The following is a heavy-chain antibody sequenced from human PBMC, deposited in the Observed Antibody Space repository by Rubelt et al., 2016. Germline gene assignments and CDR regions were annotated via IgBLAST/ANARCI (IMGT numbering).Heavy chain of an antibody. V-gene: IGHV4-39*01. CDR1: GGSISSSSYY. Sequence: QLQLQESGPGLVKPSETLSLTCTVSGGSISSSSYYWGWIRQPPGKGLEWIGSIYYSGSTYYNPSLTSRVTISVDTSKNQFSLKLSSGTAAETAVYYCARMNSSPGRRYFDYWGQGTLVTVSS. J-gene: IGHJ4*02. D-gene: IGHD6-13*01. CDR3: ARMNSSPGRRYFDY. CDR2: IYYSGST.